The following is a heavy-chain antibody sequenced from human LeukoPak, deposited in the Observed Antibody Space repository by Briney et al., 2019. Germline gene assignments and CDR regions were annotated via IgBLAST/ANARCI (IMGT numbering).Heavy chain of an antibody. V-gene: IGHV4-30-2*01. CDR3: ARRDILTGYLDY. Sequence: SQTLSLTCAVSGGSISSGGYSWSWIRQPPGEGLEWIVYIYHSGSTYYNPSLKSRVTISVDRSKNQFSLKLSSVTAADTAVYYCARRDILTGYLDYWGQGTLVTVSS. J-gene: IGHJ4*02. D-gene: IGHD3-9*01. CDR1: GGSISSGGYS. CDR2: IYHSGST.